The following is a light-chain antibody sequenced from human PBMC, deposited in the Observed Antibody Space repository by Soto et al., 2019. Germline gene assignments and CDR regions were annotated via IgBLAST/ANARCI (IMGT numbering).Light chain of an antibody. J-gene: IGKJ1*01. CDR2: GAS. V-gene: IGKV3D-20*02. Sequence: EVVLTQSPDTLSLSPGERATLSCRASQSISSDYLVWYQQTTGQAPRILIYGASSRDTGIPDRFSGSGSGTDFTLTISSLEPEDFQVYYCHQRQSWPRTFGQGTKVDIK. CDR3: HQRQSWPRT. CDR1: QSISSDY.